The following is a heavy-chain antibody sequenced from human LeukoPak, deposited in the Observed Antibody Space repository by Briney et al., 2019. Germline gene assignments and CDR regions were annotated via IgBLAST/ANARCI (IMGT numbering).Heavy chain of an antibody. D-gene: IGHD3-22*01. CDR2: ISGSGGST. J-gene: IGHJ4*02. CDR3: AKGPSASNYYDSSGYYPSNFDY. V-gene: IGHV3-23*01. Sequence: HPGGSLRLSCAASGFTFSSYAMSWVRQAPGKGLEWVSAISGSGGSTYYADSVKGRFTISRDNSKNTLYLQMNSLRAEDTAVYYCAKGPSASNYYDSSGYYPSNFDYWGQGTLVTVSS. CDR1: GFTFSSYA.